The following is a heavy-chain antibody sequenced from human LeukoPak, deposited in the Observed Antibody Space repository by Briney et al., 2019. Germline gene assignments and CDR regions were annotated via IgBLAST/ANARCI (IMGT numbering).Heavy chain of an antibody. CDR1: GFTFSSYS. J-gene: IGHJ4*02. D-gene: IGHD4-17*01. V-gene: IGHV3-21*01. CDR2: ISSSSSYI. CDR3: ARVRADDYGDYGPGDY. Sequence: GGSLRLSCAASGFTFSSYSMNWVRQAPGKGLEWVSSISSSSSYIYYADSVKGRFTISRDNAKNSPYLQMNSLRAEDTAVYYCARVRADDYGDYGPGDYWGQGTLVTVSS.